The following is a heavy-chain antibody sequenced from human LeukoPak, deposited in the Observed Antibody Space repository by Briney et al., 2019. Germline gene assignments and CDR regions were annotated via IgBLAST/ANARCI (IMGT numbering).Heavy chain of an antibody. J-gene: IGHJ4*02. CDR2: ISTSGSII. Sequence: PGGSLRLSCAASGFTFSSYEMNWVRQAPGKGLEWVSYISTSGSIIYYADSVKGRFTISRDNAKNSLYLQMNSLRAEDTAVYYCARNGITRTTWYLDYWGQGILVTVSS. D-gene: IGHD1-14*01. CDR3: ARNGITRTTWYLDY. CDR1: GFTFSSYE. V-gene: IGHV3-48*03.